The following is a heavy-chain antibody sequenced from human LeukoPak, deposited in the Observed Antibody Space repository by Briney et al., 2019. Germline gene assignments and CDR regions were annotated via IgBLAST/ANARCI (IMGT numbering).Heavy chain of an antibody. D-gene: IGHD3-16*01. CDR3: ARGVQPLAANTLAY. J-gene: IGHJ4*02. V-gene: IGHV3-53*01. CDR2: LYSDGNT. Sequence: GGSLRLSCAASGFTVITNDMTWVRQAPGKELEWVSVLYSDGNTKYADSVQGRFTISRDNSKNTLYLEMNSLSPDDTAVYYCARGVQPLAANTLAYWGQGTLVTVSS. CDR1: GFTVITND.